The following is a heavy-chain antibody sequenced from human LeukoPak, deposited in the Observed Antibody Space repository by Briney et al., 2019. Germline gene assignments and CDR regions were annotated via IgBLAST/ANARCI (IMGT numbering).Heavy chain of an antibody. V-gene: IGHV6-1*01. CDR1: GDSVSNKSVA. J-gene: IGHJ4*02. D-gene: IGHD3-16*01. Sequence: SQTLSLTCAISGDSVSNKSVAWNWIRQSPSRGLEWLGRTYYRSKWYNDYAGSVKSRITINSDTSKNQFSLQLNSVSPEDTAVYYCAGGGGSFDYWGQGTLVTVSS. CDR2: TYYRSKWYN. CDR3: AGGGGSFDY.